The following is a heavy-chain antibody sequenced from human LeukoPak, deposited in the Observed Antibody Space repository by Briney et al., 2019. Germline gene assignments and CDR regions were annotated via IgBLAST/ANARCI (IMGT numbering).Heavy chain of an antibody. CDR3: AREGAGNFDY. CDR2: IRNKANSYTT. CDR1: GFTFSDHY. Sequence: GGSLRLSCAASGFTFSDHYMDWVRQAPGKGLEWVGRIRNKANSYTTEYAASVKGRFTISRDNAKNSLFLQMNSLRAEDTAVYYCAREGAGNFDYWGQGTLVTVS. V-gene: IGHV3-72*01. D-gene: IGHD1-1*01. J-gene: IGHJ4*02.